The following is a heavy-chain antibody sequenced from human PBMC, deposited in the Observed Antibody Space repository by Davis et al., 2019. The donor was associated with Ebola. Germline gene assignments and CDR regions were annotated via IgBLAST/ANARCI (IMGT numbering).Heavy chain of an antibody. CDR2: IDPSDSYT. J-gene: IGHJ4*02. CDR3: ARQGDTAMVNTDY. D-gene: IGHD5-18*01. CDR1: GYSFTSYC. V-gene: IGHV5-10-1*01. Sequence: GESLKISCKASGYSFTSYCISWVRQMPGKGLEWMGRIDPSDSYTNYSPSFQGHVTISADKSISTAYLQWSSLKASDTAMSYCARQGDTAMVNTDYWGQGTLVTVSS.